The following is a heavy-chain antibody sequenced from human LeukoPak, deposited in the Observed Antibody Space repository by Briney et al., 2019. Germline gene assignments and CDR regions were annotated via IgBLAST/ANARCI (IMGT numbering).Heavy chain of an antibody. J-gene: IGHJ4*02. D-gene: IGHD6-13*01. Sequence: GGSLRLSCTASEFTFINFWMHWVRQAPWKGLEWVATINQDVSQIKYVDSVKGRFTISRDNAKNSLYLQMNSLRAEDTAVYYCAKLGYNSWDFDYWGQGTVVTVSS. CDR1: EFTFINFW. CDR3: AKLGYNSWDFDY. V-gene: IGHV3-7*01. CDR2: INQDVSQI.